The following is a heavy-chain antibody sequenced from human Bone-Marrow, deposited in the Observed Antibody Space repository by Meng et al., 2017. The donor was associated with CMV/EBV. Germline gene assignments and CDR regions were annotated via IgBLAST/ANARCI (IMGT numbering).Heavy chain of an antibody. CDR3: ARYETFSGSYYCDY. D-gene: IGHD1-26*01. CDR1: GYSFTNYW. J-gene: IGHJ4*02. V-gene: IGHV5-51*01. CDR2: IYPGDSDT. Sequence: GESLKISCEGSGYSFTNYWIGWVRQMPGKGLEWMGIIYPGDSDTRYSPSFQGQVTISADKSISTAYLQWSSLKASDSAMYYCARYETFSGSYYCDYWGQGTLVPVSS.